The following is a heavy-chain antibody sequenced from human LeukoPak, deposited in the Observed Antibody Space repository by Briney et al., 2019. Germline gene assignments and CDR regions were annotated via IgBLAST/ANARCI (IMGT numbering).Heavy chain of an antibody. J-gene: IGHJ4*02. V-gene: IGHV3-74*01. CDR2: INSDGSAT. CDR1: GFTFGSPW. Sequence: GGSLRLSCAASGFTFGSPWMHWVRQAPGKGLVWVSRINSDGSATAYADSVKGRFTISRDNAENTLYLQMNSLRVEDTAVYFCAARKVRGVWFYLDYWGQGTLVTVSS. CDR3: AARKVRGVWFYLDY. D-gene: IGHD3-10*01.